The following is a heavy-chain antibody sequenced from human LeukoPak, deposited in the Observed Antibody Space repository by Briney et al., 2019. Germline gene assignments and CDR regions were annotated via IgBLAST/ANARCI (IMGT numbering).Heavy chain of an antibody. Sequence: PDRSLRLSCAASGFTFDDYAMHWVRQAPGKGLEWVSGISWNSGSIGYADSVKGRFTISRDNAKNSLYLQMNSLRAEDTALYYCALGRSAAIDYWGQGTLVTVSS. CDR3: ALGRSAAIDY. CDR2: ISWNSGSI. CDR1: GFTFDDYA. D-gene: IGHD2-2*01. J-gene: IGHJ4*02. V-gene: IGHV3-9*01.